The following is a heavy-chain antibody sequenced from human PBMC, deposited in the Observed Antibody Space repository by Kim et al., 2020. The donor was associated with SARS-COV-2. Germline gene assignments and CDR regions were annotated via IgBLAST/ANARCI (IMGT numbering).Heavy chain of an antibody. CDR1: GYTFTKYT. J-gene: IGHJ4*02. V-gene: IGHV1-3*04. Sequence: ASVKVSCTASGYTFTKYTIHWVRQAPGQGLEWMGWINTDNQNTKYSQKFQGRVALSSDTSATTVYMVLSSLRSEDTAVYYCARTDWNYADYWGQGTLVTVSS. D-gene: IGHD1-7*01. CDR3: ARTDWNYADY. CDR2: INTDNQNT.